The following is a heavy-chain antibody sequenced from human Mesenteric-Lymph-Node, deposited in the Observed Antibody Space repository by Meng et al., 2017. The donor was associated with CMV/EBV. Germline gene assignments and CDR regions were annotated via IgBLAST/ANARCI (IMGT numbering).Heavy chain of an antibody. J-gene: IGHJ4*02. Sequence: GGSLRLSCTGSGFTFGGYAINWVRQAPGKGLEWVSYISSSGGTTFYADSVKGRFIISRDNAKKTLYLQMDGLRAEDTAAYYCARGRGSGSSDYWGQGTLVTVSS. CDR3: ARGRGSGSSDY. V-gene: IGHV3-48*03. D-gene: IGHD3-10*01. CDR2: ISSSGGTT. CDR1: GFTFGGYA.